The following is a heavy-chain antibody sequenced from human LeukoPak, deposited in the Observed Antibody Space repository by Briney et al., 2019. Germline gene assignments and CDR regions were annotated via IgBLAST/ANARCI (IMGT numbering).Heavy chain of an antibody. D-gene: IGHD1-7*01. J-gene: IGHJ3*02. CDR3: AREDITGTGERAFDI. CDR1: GGSISSYY. V-gene: IGHV4-4*07. CDR2: IYTSGST. Sequence: SETLSLTCTVSGGSISSYYWSWIRQPAGKGLEWIGRIYTSGSTNYNPSLKSRVTMSVDTSKNQFSLKLSSVTAADTAVYYCAREDITGTGERAFDIWGQGTMVIVSS.